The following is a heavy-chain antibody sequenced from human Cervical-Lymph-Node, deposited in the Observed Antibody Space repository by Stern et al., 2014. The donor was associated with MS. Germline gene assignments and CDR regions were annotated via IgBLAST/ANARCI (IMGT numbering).Heavy chain of an antibody. CDR3: VTREGGSRDYELLYRYGMDV. J-gene: IGHJ6*02. CDR1: GDSLTELY. D-gene: IGHD2-2*02. V-gene: IGHV1-24*01. CDR2: FDPEYGET. Sequence: VQLEESGAEVKTPGASVRVSCKVSGDSLTELYMHWVRQAPGKGLEWMGGFDPEYGETIYAPQFQGRVTVTEDKSADTAYMERSSLRSDDTAVYYCVTREGGSRDYELLYRYGMDVWGQGTTVSVSS.